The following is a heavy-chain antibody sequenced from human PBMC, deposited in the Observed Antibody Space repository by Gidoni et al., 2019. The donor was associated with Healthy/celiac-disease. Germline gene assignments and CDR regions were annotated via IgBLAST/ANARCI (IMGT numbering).Heavy chain of an antibody. J-gene: IGHJ3*02. D-gene: IGHD2-15*01. CDR3: SGPDAFDI. V-gene: IGHV3-23*01. Sequence: EVQLLESGGGLVQPGGSLRLYCAASGFTFSSYARRWFGQAPGKGLDWVSAISGSGDSTYYADSVKGRLTISRDNSKNTLYLQMNSLRAEETAVYYCSGPDAFDIWGQGTMVTVSS. CDR1: GFTFSSYA. CDR2: ISGSGDST.